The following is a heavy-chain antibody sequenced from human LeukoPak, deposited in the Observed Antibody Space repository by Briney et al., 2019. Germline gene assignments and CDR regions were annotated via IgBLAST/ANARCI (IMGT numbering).Heavy chain of an antibody. CDR3: ARPSINDYGDFGY. CDR2: ISGTSRSTYI. Sequence: GGSLRLSCAASGFTFSTYNMHWVRQAPGKGLEWVSSISGTSRSTYIYYADSVRGRFTISRDNAENSLYLQMNSLRAEDTAVYYCARPSINDYGDFGYWGQGTLVTVSS. D-gene: IGHD4-17*01. V-gene: IGHV3-21*01. J-gene: IGHJ4*02. CDR1: GFTFSTYN.